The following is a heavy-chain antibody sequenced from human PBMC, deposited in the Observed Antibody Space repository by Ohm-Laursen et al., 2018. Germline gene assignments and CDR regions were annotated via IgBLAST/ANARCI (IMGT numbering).Heavy chain of an antibody. Sequence: SETLSLTCFVSGGSISGYYWSWIRQPPGKGLEWIGYIYYTGSTTYNPSLKSRVTISVDTSKKQFSLKLSSVTAADTAVYYCARRETDYSYGYGYWGQGTLVTVSS. J-gene: IGHJ4*02. CDR3: ARRETDYSYGYGY. CDR2: IYYTGST. D-gene: IGHD5-18*01. V-gene: IGHV4-59*08. CDR1: GGSISGYY.